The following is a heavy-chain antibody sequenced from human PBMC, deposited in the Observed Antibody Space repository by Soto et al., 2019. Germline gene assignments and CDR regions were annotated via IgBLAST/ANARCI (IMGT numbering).Heavy chain of an antibody. J-gene: IGHJ5*02. D-gene: IGHD3-22*01. V-gene: IGHV4-30-4*01. CDR3: ARDYYYDSSGAFDP. CDR1: GGSISSGDYY. Sequence: SETRSLTCTVSGGSISSGDYYWSWIRQPPGKGLEWIGYIYYSGSTYYNPSLKSRVTISVDTSKNQFSLKLSSVTAADTAVYYCARDYYYDSSGAFDPWGQGTLVTVSS. CDR2: IYYSGST.